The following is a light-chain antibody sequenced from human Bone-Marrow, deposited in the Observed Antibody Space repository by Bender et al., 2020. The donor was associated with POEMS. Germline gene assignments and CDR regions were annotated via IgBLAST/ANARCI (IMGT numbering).Light chain of an antibody. V-gene: IGLV2-14*01. CDR2: EDT. Sequence: QSALTQPASVSGSPGQSITISCTGTSSDVGAYNFVSWYQQHPGKAPKLIIYEDTERPSGVPRRFSGSKSGTSASLAITGLQAEDEGDYYCQSYDNSLGGWVFGGGTKLTVL. CDR3: QSYDNSLGGWV. CDR1: SSDVGAYNF. J-gene: IGLJ3*02.